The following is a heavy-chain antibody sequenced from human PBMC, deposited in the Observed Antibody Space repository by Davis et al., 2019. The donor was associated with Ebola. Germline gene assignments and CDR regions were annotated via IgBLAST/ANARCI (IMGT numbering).Heavy chain of an antibody. CDR2: ISAYNGNT. CDR1: GYTFTSYG. CDR3: ARDGQYSRVWYGVGGFDY. Sequence: ASVQVSCQASGYTFTSYGIRWVRQAPGQGLEWMGWISAYNGNTNYAQKLQGRVTMTRDTSTSTVYMELSRLRSEDTAVYYCARDGQYSRVWYGVGGFDYWGQGTLVTVSS. J-gene: IGHJ4*02. V-gene: IGHV1-18*01. D-gene: IGHD6-19*01.